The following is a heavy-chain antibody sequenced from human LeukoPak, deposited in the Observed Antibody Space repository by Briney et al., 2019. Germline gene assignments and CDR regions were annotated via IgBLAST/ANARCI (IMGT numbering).Heavy chain of an antibody. J-gene: IGHJ5*02. CDR1: GTSVSSYY. CDR3: ARGGPGIAAAGTGWFDP. Sequence: SETLSLTCTVSGTSVSSYYWSWIRQPAGRGLEWIGRIYTRGSTNYNPSLKSRVTISVDTSKNQFSLKLSSVTAADTAVYYCARGGPGIAAAGTGWFDPWGQGTLVTVSS. V-gene: IGHV4-4*07. D-gene: IGHD6-13*01. CDR2: IYTRGST.